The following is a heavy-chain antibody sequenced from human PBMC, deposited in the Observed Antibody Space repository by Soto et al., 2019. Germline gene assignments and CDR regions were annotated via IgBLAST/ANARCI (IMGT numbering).Heavy chain of an antibody. D-gene: IGHD2-2*02. CDR1: GYTFSGYY. CDR3: ARSLTEGYCTITGCYTRPLYGMDV. Sequence: ASVKVSCXASGYTFSGYYIHWLRQAPGQGLEWMGWINPNSGGTNYAQKFQGRVTVTRDTPTSTAYMELSRLTSDDTAVYYCARSLTEGYCTITGCYTRPLYGMDVWGQGTTVTVSS. J-gene: IGHJ6*02. CDR2: INPNSGGT. V-gene: IGHV1-2*02.